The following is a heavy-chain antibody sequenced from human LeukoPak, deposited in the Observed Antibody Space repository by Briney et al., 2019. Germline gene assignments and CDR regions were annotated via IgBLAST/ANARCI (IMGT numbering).Heavy chain of an antibody. CDR1: GFTVRNNY. J-gene: IGHJ4*02. CDR3: ARAPPHRYYGGNQLDY. CDR2: IYSGGST. Sequence: GGSLRLSCAASGFTVRNNYMSWVRQAPGKGLEWVSVIYSGGSTYYADSVKGRFTISRDNSKNTLYLQMNSLRAEDTAVYFCARAPPHRYYGGNQLDYWGQGTLVTVSS. D-gene: IGHD4-23*01. V-gene: IGHV3-66*01.